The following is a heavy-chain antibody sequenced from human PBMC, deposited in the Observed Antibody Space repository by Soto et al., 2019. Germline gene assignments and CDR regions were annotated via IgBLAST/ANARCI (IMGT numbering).Heavy chain of an antibody. CDR2: TSYSGNT. CDR3: ARALYWSSITCYAGPWFDP. CDR1: GGSVSSYQ. V-gene: IGHV4-59*08. J-gene: IGHJ5*02. Sequence: SETLSLTCTISGGSVSSYQWSWIRQPPGKGLEWIGLTSYSGNTVYNPSLKSRVAFSVDTSKNHFSLTLCSVTAADTAVYYCARALYWSSITCYAGPWFDPWGQGTLVTVSS. D-gene: IGHD2-2*01.